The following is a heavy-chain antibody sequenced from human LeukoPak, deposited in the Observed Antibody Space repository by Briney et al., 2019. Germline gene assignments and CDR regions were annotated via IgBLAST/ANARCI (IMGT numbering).Heavy chain of an antibody. J-gene: IGHJ4*02. CDR2: ISSSSSYI. Sequence: GGSLRLSCAASGFTFSSYSMNWVRQAPGKGLEWVSSISSSSSYIYYADSVKGRFTISRDNAKNSLYLQMNSLRAEDTAVYYCARVGSDGGYYFDYSGQGTPVTVSS. D-gene: IGHD2-15*01. CDR3: ARVGSDGGYYFDY. CDR1: GFTFSSYS. V-gene: IGHV3-21*01.